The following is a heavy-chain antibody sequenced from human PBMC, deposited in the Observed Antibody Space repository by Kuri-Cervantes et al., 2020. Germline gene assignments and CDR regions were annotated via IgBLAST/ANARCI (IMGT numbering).Heavy chain of an antibody. CDR2: INSDGSST. CDR3: ARGLWVAAAGTFFDY. CDR1: GFTFSSYW. V-gene: IGHV3-74*01. Sequence: GGSLRLSCAASGFTFSSYWMHWVRQAPGKGLVWVSRINSDGSSTSYADSVKGRFTISRDNAKNSLYLQMNSLRDEDTAVYYCARGLWVAAAGTFFDYWGQGTLVTVSS. J-gene: IGHJ4*02. D-gene: IGHD6-13*01.